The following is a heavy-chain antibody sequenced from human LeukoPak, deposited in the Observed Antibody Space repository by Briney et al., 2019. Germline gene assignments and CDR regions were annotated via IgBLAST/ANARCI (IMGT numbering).Heavy chain of an antibody. Sequence: PGGSLRLSCAASGFIFSDFYMSWGRQAPGKGPEWVDNINKDGSEEKYVDSVKGRFTIARDNAKNSLYLQMSSLRADDTAVYYCARWPHCQDFWGRGTRVTVSS. CDR1: GFIFSDFY. CDR3: ARWPHCQDF. CDR2: INKDGSEE. J-gene: IGHJ4*02. V-gene: IGHV3-7*03.